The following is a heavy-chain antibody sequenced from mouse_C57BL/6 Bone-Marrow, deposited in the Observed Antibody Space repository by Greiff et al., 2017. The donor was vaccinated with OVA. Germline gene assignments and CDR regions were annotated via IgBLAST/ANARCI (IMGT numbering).Heavy chain of an antibody. Sequence: DVKLQESGPELVKPGASVKISCKASGYSFTGYYMNWVKQSPEKSLEWIGELNPSTGGTTYNQKFKAKATLTVDKSSSTAYMPLKSLTSEDSAVYYCSRWGDGYYGYWGQGTTLTVSS. V-gene: IGHV1-42*01. CDR2: LNPSTGGT. CDR3: SRWGDGYYGY. J-gene: IGHJ2*01. CDR1: GYSFTGYY. D-gene: IGHD2-3*01.